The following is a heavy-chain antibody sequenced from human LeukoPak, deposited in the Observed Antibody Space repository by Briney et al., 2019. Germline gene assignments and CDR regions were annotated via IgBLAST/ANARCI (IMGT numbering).Heavy chain of an antibody. CDR2: IYYSGST. CDR3: ARNTRTYSGYDLGWFDP. D-gene: IGHD5-12*01. J-gene: IGHJ5*02. V-gene: IGHV4-61*08. Sequence: SETLSLTCTVSGGSISSGGYYWSWIRQHPGKGLEWIGYIYYSGSTNYNPSLKSRVTISVDTSKNQFSLKLSSVTAADTAVYYCARNTRTYSGYDLGWFDPWGQGTLVTVSS. CDR1: GGSISSGGYY.